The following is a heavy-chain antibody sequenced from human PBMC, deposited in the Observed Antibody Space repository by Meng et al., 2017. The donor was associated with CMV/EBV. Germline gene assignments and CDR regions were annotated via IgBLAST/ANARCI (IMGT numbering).Heavy chain of an antibody. Sequence: GESLKISCAASGFNFSAYWMIWVRQAPGKGLEWVANIKQHGSEKYYVDSVKGRFTISRDDAKNSLYLQMNSLRVEDTAVYYCAREDGGWFDPWGQGTLVTVSS. J-gene: IGHJ5*02. D-gene: IGHD3-16*01. CDR3: AREDGGWFDP. V-gene: IGHV3-7*01. CDR2: IKQHGSEK. CDR1: GFNFSAYW.